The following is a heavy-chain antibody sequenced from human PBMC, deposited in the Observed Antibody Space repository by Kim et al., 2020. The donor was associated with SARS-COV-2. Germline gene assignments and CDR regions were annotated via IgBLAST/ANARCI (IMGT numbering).Heavy chain of an antibody. Sequence: ASVKVSCKASGYTFTSYAMHWVRQAPGQRLEWMGWINAGNGNTKYSQKFQGRVTITRDTSASTAYMELSSLRSEDTAVYYCARGGTSLFDDSSGYYYYYYGMDVWGQGTTVTVSS. D-gene: IGHD3-22*01. CDR3: ARGGTSLFDDSSGYYYYYYGMDV. J-gene: IGHJ6*02. V-gene: IGHV1-3*01. CDR2: INAGNGNT. CDR1: GYTFTSYA.